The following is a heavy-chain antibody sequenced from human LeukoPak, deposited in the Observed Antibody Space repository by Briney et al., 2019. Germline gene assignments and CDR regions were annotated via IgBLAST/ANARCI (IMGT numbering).Heavy chain of an antibody. CDR1: GGSISSGGYY. CDR2: IYYSGST. Sequence: SEALSLTCTVSGGSISSGGYYWSWIRQHPGKGLEWIGYIYYSGSTYYNPSLKSRVTISVDTSKNQFSLKLTSVTAADTAVYYCARYDSRGSASTRFDYWGQGILVTISS. V-gene: IGHV4-31*03. J-gene: IGHJ4*02. D-gene: IGHD3-16*01. CDR3: ARYDSRGSASTRFDY.